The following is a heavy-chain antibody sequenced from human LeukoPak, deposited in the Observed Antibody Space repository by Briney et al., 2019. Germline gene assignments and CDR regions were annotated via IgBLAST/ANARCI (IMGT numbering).Heavy chain of an antibody. V-gene: IGHV3-74*01. CDR1: GFTFSSYW. Sequence: GGSLRLSCAASGFTFSSYWMHWVRQAPGKGLVWVSRINSDWSSTSYADSVKGRFTISRDNAKSTLYLQMNSLRAEDTAVYYCAREAEGRFLETYYYYMDVWGKGTTVTVSS. D-gene: IGHD3-3*01. CDR3: AREAEGRFLETYYYYMDV. CDR2: INSDWSST. J-gene: IGHJ6*03.